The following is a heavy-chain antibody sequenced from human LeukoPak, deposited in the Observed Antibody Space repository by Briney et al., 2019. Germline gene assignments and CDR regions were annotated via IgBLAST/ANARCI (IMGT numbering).Heavy chain of an antibody. Sequence: QPGGSLRLYCAASGFTFRSYGMHWVRQAPGKGLEYVAAISSNGGSTDYANSVKGRFTISRDNSKNTLYLQMGSLRAEDMAVYYCARISSSYDYDYWGQGTLVTVSS. CDR2: ISSNGGST. D-gene: IGHD6-6*01. CDR1: GFTFRSYG. V-gene: IGHV3-64*01. CDR3: ARISSSYDYDY. J-gene: IGHJ4*02.